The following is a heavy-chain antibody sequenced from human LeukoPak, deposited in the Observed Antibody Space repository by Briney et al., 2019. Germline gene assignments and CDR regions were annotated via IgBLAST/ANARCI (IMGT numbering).Heavy chain of an antibody. D-gene: IGHD2-2*01. CDR3: ARGPGAVVPAAIRRGYFDP. V-gene: IGHV4-34*01. CDR1: GGSFSGYY. CDR2: INHSGST. J-gene: IGHJ2*01. Sequence: PSETLSLTCAVYGGSFSGYYWSWLRQPPGKGLEWIGEINHSGSTNYNPSLKSRVTISVDTSKNQFSLKLSSVTAADTAVYYCARGPGAVVPAAIRRGYFDPWGRGTLVTVSS.